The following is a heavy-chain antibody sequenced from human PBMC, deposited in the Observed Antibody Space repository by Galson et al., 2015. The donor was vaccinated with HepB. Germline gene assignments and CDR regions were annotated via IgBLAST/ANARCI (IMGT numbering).Heavy chain of an antibody. V-gene: IGHV3-21*01. CDR1: GFTFSNYN. J-gene: IGHJ4*02. CDR3: VRDPPLGTPFDY. CDR2: ISPSGNYT. D-gene: IGHD7-27*01. Sequence: SLRLSCAASGFTFSNYNMSWVRQAPGKGLEWVSSISPSGNYTYYADSVKGRFTISRDNAKNSLFLQMNSLRADDTALYYCVRDPPLGTPFDYWGQGTLVTVSS.